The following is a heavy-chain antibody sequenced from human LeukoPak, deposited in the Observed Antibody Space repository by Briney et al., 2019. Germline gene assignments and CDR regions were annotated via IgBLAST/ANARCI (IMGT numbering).Heavy chain of an antibody. CDR1: GVAISSYY. D-gene: IGHD5-24*01. J-gene: IGHJ4*02. V-gene: IGHV4-59*01. CDR3: ARGARAGYNLEPFDY. CDR2: FYDSGTT. Sequence: PSETLSLTCAVSGVAISSYYWSWIRQSPGKGLEWIGHFYDSGTTQYNPSLKSRVTISVDTSKNHFSLKLNSVTAADTAVYYCARGARAGYNLEPFDYWGQGTLVTVSS.